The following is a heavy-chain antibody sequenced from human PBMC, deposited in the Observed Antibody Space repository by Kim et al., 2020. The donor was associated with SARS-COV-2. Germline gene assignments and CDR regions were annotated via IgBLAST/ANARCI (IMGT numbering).Heavy chain of an antibody. Sequence: GGSLRLSCAASGFTFSSYAMVWVRQAPGKGPESISSVSSSGDRTYYANSVKGRFVISRDNSKNALFFQMNSTRAEDTAVYYWAKEKSQTNSYWYGMDVWGQGTTVTVSS. V-gene: IGHV3-23*01. CDR2: VSSSGDRT. CDR1: GFTFSSYA. CDR3: AKEKSQTNSYWYGMDV. J-gene: IGHJ6*02.